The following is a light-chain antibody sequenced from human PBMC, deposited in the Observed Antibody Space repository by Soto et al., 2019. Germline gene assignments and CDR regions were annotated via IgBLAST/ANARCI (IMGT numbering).Light chain of an antibody. CDR2: GAS. CDR3: QQYGSLPRT. J-gene: IGKJ5*01. CDR1: QSVSSSF. Sequence: EILLTQSTGTLSLSPGERATLSCRASQSVSSSFLAWYQQKVEQAPRLLIYGASSRATGIPDRFSGSGSGTDFTLTISRLEPEDFAVYYCQQYGSLPRTFGQGTRLEIK. V-gene: IGKV3-20*01.